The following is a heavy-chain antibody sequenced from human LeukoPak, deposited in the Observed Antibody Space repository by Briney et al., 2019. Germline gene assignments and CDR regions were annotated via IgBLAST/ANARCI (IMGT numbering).Heavy chain of an antibody. J-gene: IGHJ4*02. D-gene: IGHD6-19*01. Sequence: PGGSLRLSCAASGFTFSSYAMHWVRQAPGKGLEWVAVISYDGSNKYYADSVKGRFTIPRDNSKNTLYLQMNSLRAEDTAVYYCAKAGIAVPATPEYCGQGTQVTVSS. CDR3: AKAGIAVPATPEY. V-gene: IGHV3-30*04. CDR1: GFTFSSYA. CDR2: ISYDGSNK.